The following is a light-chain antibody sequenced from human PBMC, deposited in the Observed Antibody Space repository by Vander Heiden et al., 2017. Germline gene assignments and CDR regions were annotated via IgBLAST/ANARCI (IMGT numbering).Light chain of an antibody. V-gene: IGKV1-5*03. J-gene: IGKJ1*01. CDR2: EVS. CDR1: QSISSR. Sequence: DIQMTQSPSTHSASVGDRVTITCRASQSISSRLAWYQQKPGRAPKLLIYEVSTLDGGVPSRFSGSGSGTEFTLTISSLQPDDFATYYCQQYNTYSTFGQGTKVEIE. CDR3: QQYNTYST.